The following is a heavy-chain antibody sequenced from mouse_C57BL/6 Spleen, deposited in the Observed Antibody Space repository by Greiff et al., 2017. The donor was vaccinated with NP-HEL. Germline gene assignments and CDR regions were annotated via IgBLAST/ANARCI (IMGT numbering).Heavy chain of an antibody. Sequence: EVQGVESGGGLVKPGGSLKLSCAASGFTFSSYAMSWVRQTPEKRLEWVATISDGGSYTYYPDNVKGRFTISRDNAKNNLYLQMSHLKSEDTAMYYCARAIYDGYAYYAMDYWGQGTSVTVSS. CDR3: ARAIYDGYAYYAMDY. CDR2: ISDGGSYT. CDR1: GFTFSSYA. V-gene: IGHV5-4*01. J-gene: IGHJ4*01. D-gene: IGHD2-3*01.